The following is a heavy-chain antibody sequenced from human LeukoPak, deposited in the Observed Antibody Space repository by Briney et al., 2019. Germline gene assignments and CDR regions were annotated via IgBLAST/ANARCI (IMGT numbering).Heavy chain of an antibody. V-gene: IGHV3-74*01. CDR2: INSDGSST. CDR3: AREGTGGEFDY. D-gene: IGHD1-1*01. Sequence: GGSLRLSCAASGFTFSSYWMHWVRQAPGKGLVWVSRINSDGSSTSYAGSVKGRFTISRDNAKNTLYLQMNSLRAEDTAVYYCAREGTGGEFDYWGQGTLVTVSS. J-gene: IGHJ4*02. CDR1: GFTFSSYW.